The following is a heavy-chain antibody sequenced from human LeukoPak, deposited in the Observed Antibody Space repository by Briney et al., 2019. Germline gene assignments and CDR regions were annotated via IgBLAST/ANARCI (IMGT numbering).Heavy chain of an antibody. D-gene: IGHD5-12*01. Sequence: GGSLRLSCAASGFAFSSYSMSWVRQAPGKGLEWVSSISSSSSYIYYADSVKGRFTISRDNAKNSLYLQMNSLRAEDTAVYYCARVTRGSGYAFDIWGQGTMVTVSS. CDR3: ARVTRGSGYAFDI. V-gene: IGHV3-21*01. J-gene: IGHJ3*02. CDR2: ISSSSSYI. CDR1: GFAFSSYS.